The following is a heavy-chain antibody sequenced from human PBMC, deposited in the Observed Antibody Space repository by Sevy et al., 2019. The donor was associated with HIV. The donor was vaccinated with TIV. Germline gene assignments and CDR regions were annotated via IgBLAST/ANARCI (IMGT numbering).Heavy chain of an antibody. CDR1: GYTLTQLS. CDR2: FDPEDGAR. D-gene: IGHD3-3*01. J-gene: IGHJ4*02. V-gene: IGHV1-24*01. Sequence: ASVKVSCKLSGYTLTQLSMHWVRQAPGKGLEWLGSFDPEDGARIYGQKFQGRFTMTEETSTDKAYMELSSLRSEDTAIYYCATGREYYEGNSGYFDYWGQGTLVTVSS. CDR3: ATGREYYEGNSGYFDY.